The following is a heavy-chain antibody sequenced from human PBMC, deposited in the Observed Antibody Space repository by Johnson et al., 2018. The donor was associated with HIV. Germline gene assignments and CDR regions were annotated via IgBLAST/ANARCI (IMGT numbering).Heavy chain of an antibody. D-gene: IGHD3-3*01. CDR1: GFTFDDHG. V-gene: IGHV3-20*04. Sequence: MQLVESGGGVVRRGGSLRLSCATSGFTFDDHGMSWVRQGPGKGLEWVSGISWNSGTIGYAGSVEGRFNISWENAKNYLYLQMNRLRAEDTALYYCAKGRVTIFGEVIWYGFDIWGQGTMVTVSS. CDR2: ISWNSGTI. CDR3: AKGRVTIFGEVIWYGFDI. J-gene: IGHJ3*02.